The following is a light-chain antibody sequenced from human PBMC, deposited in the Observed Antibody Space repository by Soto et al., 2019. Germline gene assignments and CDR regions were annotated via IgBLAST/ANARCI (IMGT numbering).Light chain of an antibody. CDR2: SNN. V-gene: IGLV1-44*01. CDR1: SSNIGSNT. CDR3: ATWDGSLNGWV. Sequence: SVLTQPPSASGTPGQRVTISCSGSSSNIGSNTVNWYQQLPGTAPKLLIYSNNQRPSGVPDRFSGSKSGTSASLAISGLQSEDDADYYCATWDGSLNGWVFGGGTKVTV. J-gene: IGLJ3*02.